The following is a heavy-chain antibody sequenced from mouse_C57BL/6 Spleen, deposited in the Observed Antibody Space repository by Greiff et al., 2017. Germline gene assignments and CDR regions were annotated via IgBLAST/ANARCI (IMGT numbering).Heavy chain of an antibody. CDR3: ANYYGYGTGWYFDV. CDR2: IWSGGST. CDR1: GFSLTSYG. J-gene: IGHJ1*03. Sequence: QVQLKESGPGLVQPSQSLSITCTVSGFSLTSYGVHWVRQSPGKGLEWLGVIWSGGSTDYNAAFISRLSISKDNSKSQVFFKMNSLQADDTAIYYCANYYGYGTGWYFDVWGTGTTVTVSS. V-gene: IGHV2-2*01. D-gene: IGHD1-2*01.